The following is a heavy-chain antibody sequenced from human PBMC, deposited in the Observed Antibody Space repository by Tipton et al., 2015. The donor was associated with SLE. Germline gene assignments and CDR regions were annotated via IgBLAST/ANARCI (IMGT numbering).Heavy chain of an antibody. CDR3: ARGSRSMVRGVPYYFDY. D-gene: IGHD3-10*01. CDR1: GGSFSGYY. J-gene: IGHJ4*02. V-gene: IGHV4-34*01. CDR2: INHSGST. Sequence: TLSLTCAVYGGSFSGYYWSWIRQPPGKGLEWIGEINHSGSTNYNPSLKSRVTISVDTSKNQFSLKLSSVTAADTAVYYCARGSRSMVRGVPYYFDYWGQGTLVTVSP.